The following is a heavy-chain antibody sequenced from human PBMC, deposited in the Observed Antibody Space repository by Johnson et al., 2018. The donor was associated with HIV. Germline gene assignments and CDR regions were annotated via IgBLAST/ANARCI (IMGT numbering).Heavy chain of an antibody. V-gene: IGHV3-30-3*01. D-gene: IGHD3-10*01. J-gene: IGHJ3*02. CDR2: ISYDGSNK. CDR1: GFTFSSYA. Sequence: QVQLVESGGGVVQPGRSLRLSCAASGFTFSSYAMHWVRQAPGKGLEWVAVISYDGSNKYYADSVKGRLTISRDNSKNTLYLQMNSLRAEDTAVYYCARDYHPRAKRSCFDIWGQGTMVTVSS. CDR3: ARDYHPRAKRSCFDI.